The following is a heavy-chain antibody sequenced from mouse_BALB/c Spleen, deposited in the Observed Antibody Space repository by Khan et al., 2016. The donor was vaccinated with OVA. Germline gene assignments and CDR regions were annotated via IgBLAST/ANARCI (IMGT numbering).Heavy chain of an antibody. CDR2: IWSGGNT. CDR3: ARNSYMYDFTY. D-gene: IGHD2-14*01. V-gene: IGHV2-4-1*01. Sequence: QVQLKESGPGLLQPSQNLSITCTVSGFSLTTYGVHWVRQSPGKGLEWLGLIWSGGNTDYNAAFISRLSISKDNSKSQVFFKKNSLQADDTAIYYCARNSYMYDFTYWGQGTLVTVSA. CDR1: GFSLTTYG. J-gene: IGHJ3*01.